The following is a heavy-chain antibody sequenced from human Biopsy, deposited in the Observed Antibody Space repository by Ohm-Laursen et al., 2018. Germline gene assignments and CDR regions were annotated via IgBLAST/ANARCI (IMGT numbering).Heavy chain of an antibody. J-gene: IGHJ4*02. CDR3: ARRGSGGRSFDY. V-gene: IGHV4-59*08. CDR2: ISNSGNT. Sequence: GTLSLTWPVSGDSINSSYWSWIRQAPGKGLEWIGFISNSGNTNYNPSLKSRVTISADTSKNQFSLKLGSATVADTAVFYCARRGSGGRSFDYWGQGSLVTVSS. D-gene: IGHD2-15*01. CDR1: GDSINSSY.